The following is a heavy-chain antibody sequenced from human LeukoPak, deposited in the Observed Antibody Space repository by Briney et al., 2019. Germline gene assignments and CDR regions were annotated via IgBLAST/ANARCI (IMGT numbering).Heavy chain of an antibody. J-gene: IGHJ6*02. V-gene: IGHV3-23*01. CDR1: GFIFDTHT. D-gene: IGHD1-14*01. Sequence: GGSLRLSCTASGFIFDTHTLTWVRQAPGKGLEWVASISGSGNSTNYGDSVKGRFTISRDNFKRTVHLEMSNLRADDTAMYYCVRRAAVRGMDFWGLGTTVIVSS. CDR3: VRRAAVRGMDF. CDR2: ISGSGNST.